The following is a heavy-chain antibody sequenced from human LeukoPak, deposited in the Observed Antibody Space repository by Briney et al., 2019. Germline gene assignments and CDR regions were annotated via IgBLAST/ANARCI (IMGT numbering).Heavy chain of an antibody. V-gene: IGHV3-23*01. D-gene: IGHD6-6*01. CDR3: AKVPSFEYSSSSVDY. CDR2: ISGSGGST. CDR1: GFTFSSYA. J-gene: IGHJ4*02. Sequence: PGGSLRLSCAASGFTFSSYAMSWVRQAPGKVLEWVSAISGSGGSTYYADSVKGRFTISRDNSKNTLYLQMSSLRAEDTAVYYCAKVPSFEYSSSSVDYWGQGTLVTVSS.